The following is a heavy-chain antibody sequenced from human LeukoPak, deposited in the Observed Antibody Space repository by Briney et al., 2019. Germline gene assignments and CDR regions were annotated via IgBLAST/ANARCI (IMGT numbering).Heavy chain of an antibody. CDR1: GYTFNTYW. Sequence: GESLKISCKGSGYTFNTYWIGWVRQMPGKGLEWMGIIYPGDSETRYSPSFKGQVTMSADKSISTAYLQWGSLKASDSAMYYCASPGATGKSKGAFEFWGQGTTVTVSS. D-gene: IGHD1-1*01. V-gene: IGHV5-51*01. CDR3: ASPGATGKSKGAFEF. J-gene: IGHJ3*01. CDR2: IYPGDSET.